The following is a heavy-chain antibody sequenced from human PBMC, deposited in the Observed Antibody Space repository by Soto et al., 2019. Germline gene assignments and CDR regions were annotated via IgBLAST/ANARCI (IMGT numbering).Heavy chain of an antibody. CDR3: XXXXXXXPFDY. V-gene: IGHV2-5*01. CDR1: GFSLSTSGVG. CDR2: IYWNDDK. J-gene: IGHJ4*02. Sequence: QITLKESGPTLVKPTQTLTLTCTFSGFSLSTSGVGVGWIRQPPXKXLEWLALIYWNDDKRYSPSLKSRLTXXXXXXXXXXXXXXXXXXXXXXXXXXXXXXXXXXPFDYWGQGTLVTVSS.